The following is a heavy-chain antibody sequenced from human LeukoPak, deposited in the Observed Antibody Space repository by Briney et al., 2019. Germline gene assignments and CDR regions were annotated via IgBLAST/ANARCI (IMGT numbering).Heavy chain of an antibody. Sequence: ASVKVSCKASGYTFTGYYMHWVRQAPGQALEWMGRINPNSGGTNYAQKFQGRVTMTRDTSISTAYMELSRLRSDDTAVYYCARDKAKVVYGFDYWGQGTLVTVSS. CDR1: GYTFTGYY. CDR2: INPNSGGT. J-gene: IGHJ4*02. D-gene: IGHD2-8*02. V-gene: IGHV1-2*06. CDR3: ARDKAKVVYGFDY.